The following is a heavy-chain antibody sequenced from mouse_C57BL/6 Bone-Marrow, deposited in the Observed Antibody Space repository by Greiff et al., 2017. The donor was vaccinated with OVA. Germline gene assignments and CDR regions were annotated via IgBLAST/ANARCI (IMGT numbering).Heavy chain of an antibody. V-gene: IGHV1-9*01. J-gene: IGHJ3*01. CDR1: GYTFTGYW. CDR3: ARGNGSRPFAY. D-gene: IGHD1-1*01. Sequence: QVQLQQSGAELMKPGASVKLSCKATGYTFTGYWLAWVKQRPGHGLEWIGEILPGSGSTNYNEKFKGKATFTADTSSNTAYMQLSSLTTEDAAIYDSARGNGSRPFAYWGKGTLGTVSA. CDR2: ILPGSGST.